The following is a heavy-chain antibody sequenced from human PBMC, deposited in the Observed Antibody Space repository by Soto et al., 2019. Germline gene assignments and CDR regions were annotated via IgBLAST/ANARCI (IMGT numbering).Heavy chain of an antibody. CDR3: VKDRSDTWSFDY. Sequence: ASVKVSCKASGYTFTSYAISWVRQAPGQGLEWMGWISAYNGNTNYAQKLQGRVTMTTDTSTSTAYMELRSLRSEDTAVYYCVKDRSDTWSFDYWGQGTLVTVSS. D-gene: IGHD2-8*02. V-gene: IGHV1-18*01. J-gene: IGHJ4*02. CDR1: GYTFTSYA. CDR2: ISAYNGNT.